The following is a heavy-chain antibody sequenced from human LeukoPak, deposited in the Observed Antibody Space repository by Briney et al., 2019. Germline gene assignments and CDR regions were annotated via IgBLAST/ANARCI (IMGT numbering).Heavy chain of an antibody. J-gene: IGHJ4*02. CDR1: GFTFSDYY. V-gene: IGHV3-11*01. CDR2: ISSSGSTI. Sequence: GGSLRLSCAASGFTFSDYYMSWIRQAPGKGLEWVSYISSSGSTIYYADSVKGRFTISRDNAKNSLYLQMNSLRAEDTAVYYCAKDLMVSKVATIPDYWGQGTLVTVSS. CDR3: AKDLMVSKVATIPDY. D-gene: IGHD5-12*01.